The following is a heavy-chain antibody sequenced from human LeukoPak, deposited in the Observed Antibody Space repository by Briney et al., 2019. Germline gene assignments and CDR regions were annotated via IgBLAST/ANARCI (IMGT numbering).Heavy chain of an antibody. CDR3: ARDPRGIVGANHNWFDP. CDR1: GYSISSGYY. CDR2: IYHSGST. D-gene: IGHD1-26*01. V-gene: IGHV4-38-2*02. Sequence: SETLSLTCAVSGYSISSGYYWGWIRPPPGKGLEWIGSIYHSGSTYYNPSLKSRVTMSVDTSKSQFSLKLISVTAADTAVYYCARDPRGIVGANHNWFDPWGQGTLVTVSS. J-gene: IGHJ5*02.